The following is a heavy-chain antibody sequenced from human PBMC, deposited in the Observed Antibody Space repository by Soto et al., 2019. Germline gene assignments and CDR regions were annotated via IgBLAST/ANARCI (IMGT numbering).Heavy chain of an antibody. V-gene: IGHV1-2*04. CDR3: ARWVGASNWFDP. Sequence: ASVKVSCKASGYTFSGYHIQWVRQAPGQGLEWMGWINTNTGDTNYAQKYQGWATMTRDTSINTAFLQLSRLTSDDTAVYFCARWVGASNWFDPWGQGTLVTVS. CDR1: GYTFSGYH. CDR2: INTNTGDT. J-gene: IGHJ5*02. D-gene: IGHD1-26*01.